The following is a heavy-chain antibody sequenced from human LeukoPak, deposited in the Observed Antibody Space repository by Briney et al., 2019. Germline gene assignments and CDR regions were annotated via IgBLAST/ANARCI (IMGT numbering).Heavy chain of an antibody. CDR3: ARDADFYWFDP. CDR1: GYTFTGYY. CDR2: INPHSGDT. D-gene: IGHD3-3*01. J-gene: IGHJ5*02. Sequence: ASVKVSCKASGYTFTGYYMHWVRQAPGQGLEWMGWINPHSGDTNFAQKFQGRVTMTRDTSISTAYVELSRLTSDDTAVYYCARDADFYWFDPWGQGTLVTVSS. V-gene: IGHV1-2*02.